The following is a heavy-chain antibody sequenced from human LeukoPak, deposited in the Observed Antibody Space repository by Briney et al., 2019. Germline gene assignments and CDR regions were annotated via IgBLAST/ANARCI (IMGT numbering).Heavy chain of an antibody. CDR2: ITGSGDNT. Sequence: TGGSLRLSCAASGFTFTSYWMSWVRQAPGKGLEWVSGITGSGDNTYYTESVKGRFTISRDNSKNTLYLEMNSLRAEDTAIYYYAKYLAGGWYYIDCWGQGTLVTVSS. D-gene: IGHD6-19*01. V-gene: IGHV3-23*01. CDR1: GFTFTSYW. CDR3: AKYLAGGWYYIDC. J-gene: IGHJ4*02.